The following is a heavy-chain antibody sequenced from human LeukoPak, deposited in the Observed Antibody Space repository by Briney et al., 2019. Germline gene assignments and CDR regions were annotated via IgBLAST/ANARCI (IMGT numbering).Heavy chain of an antibody. CDR2: ICPYNGNT. CDR1: VYTFINYG. J-gene: IGHJ4*02. Sequence: ASVQVSCQASVYTFINYGVSWVRQAPGQGLEWMGVICPYNGNTHYAQKLQGRVTMTTDTSTSTAYMELRSLRSDDTAVYYCAREGYCSGGSCYSGIIDYWGQGTLVTVSS. D-gene: IGHD2-15*01. CDR3: AREGYCSGGSCYSGIIDY. V-gene: IGHV1-18*01.